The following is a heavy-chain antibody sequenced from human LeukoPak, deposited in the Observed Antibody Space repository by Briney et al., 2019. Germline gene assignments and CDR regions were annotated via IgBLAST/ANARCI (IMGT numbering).Heavy chain of an antibody. CDR1: GGSVSSGSYY. V-gene: IGHV4-61*01. CDR3: ARDSSSWNYFDY. J-gene: IGHJ4*02. Sequence: SETLSLTCTVSGGSVSSGSYYWSWIRQPPGKGLEWIEYICYSGNSNYNPSLKSRVTISFDTSKNQFSLKLSSVTAADTAVYYCARDSSSWNYFDYWGQGTLVTVSS. D-gene: IGHD6-13*01. CDR2: ICYSGNS.